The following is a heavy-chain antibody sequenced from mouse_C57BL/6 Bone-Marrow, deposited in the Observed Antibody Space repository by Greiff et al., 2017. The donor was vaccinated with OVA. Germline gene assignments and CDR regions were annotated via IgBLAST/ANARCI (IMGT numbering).Heavy chain of an antibody. CDR3: AREAYYGSSYCWFAY. D-gene: IGHD1-1*01. J-gene: IGHJ3*01. V-gene: IGHV1-59*01. CDR2: IDPSDSYT. Sequence: QVQLQQSGAELVRPGTSVKLSCKASGYTFTSYWMHWVKQRPGQGLEWIGVIDPSDSYTNYNQKFKGKATLTVDTSSSTAYMQLSSLTSEDSAVYYCAREAYYGSSYCWFAYWGQGTLVTVSA. CDR1: GYTFTSYW.